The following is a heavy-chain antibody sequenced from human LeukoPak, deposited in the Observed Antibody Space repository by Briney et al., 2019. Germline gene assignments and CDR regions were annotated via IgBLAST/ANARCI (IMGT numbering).Heavy chain of an antibody. CDR3: AKGGFLEWLFPFDY. J-gene: IGHJ4*02. CDR1: GFTFSSYG. Sequence: PGGSLRLSCAASGFTFSSYGMHWVRQAPGKGLEWVAFIRYDGSNKYYADSVKGRFTISRDNSKNTLYLQMNSLRAEDTAVYYCAKGGFLEWLFPFDYWGQGTLVTVSS. D-gene: IGHD3-3*01. CDR2: IRYDGSNK. V-gene: IGHV3-30*02.